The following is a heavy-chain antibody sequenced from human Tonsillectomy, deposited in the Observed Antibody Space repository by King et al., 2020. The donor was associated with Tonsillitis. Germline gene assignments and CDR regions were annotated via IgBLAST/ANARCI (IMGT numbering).Heavy chain of an antibody. J-gene: IGHJ4*02. Sequence: MQLQESGPGVVKPSETLSLTCTVSGGSIRSSDHYWAWIRQPPGKGLEWIGYMYESGTVFYNPSLKSRITISGGTSENRFSLKLSSATAAYTAVYFCARYVSGSFDYWGQGALVTVSS. CDR2: MYESGTV. D-gene: IGHD1-26*01. V-gene: IGHV4-39*01. CDR3: ARYVSGSFDY. CDR1: GGSIRSSDHY.